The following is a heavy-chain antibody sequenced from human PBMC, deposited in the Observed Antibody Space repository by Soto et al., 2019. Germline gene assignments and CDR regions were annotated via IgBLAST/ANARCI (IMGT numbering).Heavy chain of an antibody. CDR2: IYYSGST. CDR1: GGSISSYY. Sequence: SETLSLTCTVSGGSISSYYWSWIRQPPGKGLEWIGYIYYSGSTNYNPSLKSRVTISVDTSKNQFSLKLSSVTAADTAVYYCARDRSVGATTKGYFDYWGQGTLVTVSS. D-gene: IGHD1-26*01. CDR3: ARDRSVGATTKGYFDY. J-gene: IGHJ4*02. V-gene: IGHV4-59*01.